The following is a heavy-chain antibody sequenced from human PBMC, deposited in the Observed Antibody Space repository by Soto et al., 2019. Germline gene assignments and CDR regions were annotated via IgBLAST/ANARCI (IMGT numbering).Heavy chain of an antibody. V-gene: IGHV4-59*08. CDR1: GGSISSYY. Sequence: PSETLSLTCTVSGGSISSYYWSWIRQPPGKGLEWIGYIYYSGSTNYNPSLKSRVTISVDTSNNQFSLKLSSVTAADTAVYYCASAYPCLYSGSVNDAFDTWGQGTMVT. CDR2: IYYSGST. D-gene: IGHD5-12*01. CDR3: ASAYPCLYSGSVNDAFDT. J-gene: IGHJ3*02.